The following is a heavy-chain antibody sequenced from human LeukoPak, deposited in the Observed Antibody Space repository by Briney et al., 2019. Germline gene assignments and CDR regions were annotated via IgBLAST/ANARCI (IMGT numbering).Heavy chain of an antibody. J-gene: IGHJ4*02. CDR2: ISTYNGNT. Sequence: ASVKVSCKASGCIFTSYGINWVRQAPGQGLEWMGWISTYNGNTKYAQKVQGRVTLTTDTSTATAYMELRSLRSDDTAIYYCARGRAAADDFDYWGQGTLVTVSS. D-gene: IGHD6-13*01. CDR3: ARGRAAADDFDY. CDR1: GCIFTSYG. V-gene: IGHV1-18*01.